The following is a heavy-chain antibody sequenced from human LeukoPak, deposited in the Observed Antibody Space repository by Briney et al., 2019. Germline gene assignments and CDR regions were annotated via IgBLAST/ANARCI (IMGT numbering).Heavy chain of an antibody. CDR1: GFTFSDYY. V-gene: IGHV3-11*01. D-gene: IGHD1-1*01. Sequence: GGSLRLSCAASGFTFSDYYMSWIRQAPGKGLEWVSYITSSGSTIYHADSVKGRFTISRDNAKNSLYLQMNSLRADDTAVYYCAKKGQADDDGKPDWGQGTLVTVSS. J-gene: IGHJ4*02. CDR3: AKKGQADDDGKPD. CDR2: ITSSGSTI.